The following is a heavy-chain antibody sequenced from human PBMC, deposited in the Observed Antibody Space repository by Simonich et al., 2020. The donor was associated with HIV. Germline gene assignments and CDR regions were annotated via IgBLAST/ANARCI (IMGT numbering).Heavy chain of an antibody. CDR2: INHRGRT. Sequence: QVQLQQWGAGLLKPSETLSLTCAVYGESFIGYYWTWIRQPPEKGLEWIGEINHRGRTNYIPSLKSRVTISVDTSKNQFSLNLNSVTAADTAVYYCARGRSPTVNTFDIWGLGTMVTVSS. D-gene: IGHD4-17*01. CDR3: ARGRSPTVNTFDI. CDR1: GESFIGYY. J-gene: IGHJ3*02. V-gene: IGHV4-34*01.